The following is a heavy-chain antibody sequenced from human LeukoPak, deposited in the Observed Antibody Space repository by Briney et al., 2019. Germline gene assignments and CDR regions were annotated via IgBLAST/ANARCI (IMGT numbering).Heavy chain of an antibody. J-gene: IGHJ6*02. CDR3: ARLPLGGYYYYYGMDV. CDR1: GGSISSYY. V-gene: IGHV4-59*08. Sequence: SETLSLTCTVSGGSISSYYWSWIRQPPGKGLEWIGYTYYSGSTNYNPSLKSRVTISVDTSKNQFSLKLSSVTAADTAVYYCARLPLGGYYYYYGMDVWGQGTTVTVSS. D-gene: IGHD1-26*01. CDR2: TYYSGST.